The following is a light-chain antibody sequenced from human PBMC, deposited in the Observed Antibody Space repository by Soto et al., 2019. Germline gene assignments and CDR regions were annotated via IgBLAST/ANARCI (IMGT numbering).Light chain of an antibody. V-gene: IGLV2-14*01. CDR1: SSDVGGYNY. J-gene: IGLJ1*01. CDR2: EVS. CDR3: SSYTSSSTPADV. Sequence: QSALTQPASVSGSPGQSITISCTGTSSDVGGYNYVSWYQQHPGKAPKLMIYEVSNRPSGVSNRFSGSKSGNTASLTISGLLAEDEADYYCSSYTSSSTPADVFGTGTKLTVL.